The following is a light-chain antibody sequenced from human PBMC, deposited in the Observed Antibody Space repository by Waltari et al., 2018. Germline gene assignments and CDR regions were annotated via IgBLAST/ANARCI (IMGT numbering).Light chain of an antibody. CDR1: QCVRSN. Sequence: EIVVTQSPAALSVSPGERVTLSCRASQCVRSNLAWYQQNPGQAPRLLIYSASTRATGIPARFSGYGSGAESTLTISSLQSEDFAIYYCQQYDVWPYTFGQGTKLDIK. CDR3: QQYDVWPYT. J-gene: IGKJ2*01. V-gene: IGKV3-15*01. CDR2: SAS.